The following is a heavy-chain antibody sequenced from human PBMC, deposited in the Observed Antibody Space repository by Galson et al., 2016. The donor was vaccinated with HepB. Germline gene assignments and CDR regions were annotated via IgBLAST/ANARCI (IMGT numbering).Heavy chain of an antibody. D-gene: IGHD5-12*01. J-gene: IGHJ4*02. V-gene: IGHV3-23*01. CDR2: IGGSGGNV. CDR1: GFTFSNYA. CDR3: AKLIRTGSSGSDS. Sequence: SLRLSCAASGFTFSNYAMSWVRQAPGKGLGWVSTIGGSGGNVYIGDSVKGRFTISRDNSKNTLWLQMDSLRAEDTAVYFCAKLIRTGSSGSDSWGQGTLVTVSS.